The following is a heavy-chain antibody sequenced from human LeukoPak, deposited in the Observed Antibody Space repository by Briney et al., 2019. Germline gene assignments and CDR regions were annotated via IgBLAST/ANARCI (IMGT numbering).Heavy chain of an antibody. V-gene: IGHV3-23*01. Sequence: GGSLRLSCAASGFTFSSYAMTWVRKAPGKGLEWVSTISGSGGSTYYADSVKGRFTISRDNSKNTLYLQMNSLRAEDTAVYYCARDYGGSSPFDYWGQGTLVTVSS. CDR1: GFTFSSYA. CDR2: ISGSGGST. D-gene: IGHD4-23*01. CDR3: ARDYGGSSPFDY. J-gene: IGHJ4*02.